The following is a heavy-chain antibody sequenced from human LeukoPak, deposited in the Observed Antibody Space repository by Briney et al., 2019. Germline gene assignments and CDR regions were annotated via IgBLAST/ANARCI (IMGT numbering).Heavy chain of an antibody. J-gene: IGHJ4*02. CDR1: GFTFSSYT. V-gene: IGHV3-30-3*01. CDR2: MSYAGGNE. CDR3: ATQQRGNPAY. D-gene: IGHD6-25*01. Sequence: QAGGSLRLSCATSGFTFSSYTMHWVRQAPGKGLEWVAVMSYAGGNEYYADSVKGRFTISRDNAKNMLYLQVNSLRAEDTAVYYCATQQRGNPAYWGQGTLVTVSS.